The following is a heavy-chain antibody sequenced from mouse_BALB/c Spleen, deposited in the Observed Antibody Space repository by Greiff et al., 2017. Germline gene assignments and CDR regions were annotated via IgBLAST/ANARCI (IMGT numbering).Heavy chain of an antibody. D-gene: IGHD2-4*01. CDR3: ARGRSTMITTGYFDY. CDR1: GFTFSSYA. V-gene: IGHV5-6-5*01. Sequence: EVKLVESGGGLVKPGGSLKLSCAASGFTFSSYAMSWVRQTPEKRLEWVASISSGGSTYYPDSVKGRFTISRDNARNILYLQMSSLRSEDTAMYYCARGRSTMITTGYFDYWGQGTTLTVSS. J-gene: IGHJ2*01. CDR2: ISSGGST.